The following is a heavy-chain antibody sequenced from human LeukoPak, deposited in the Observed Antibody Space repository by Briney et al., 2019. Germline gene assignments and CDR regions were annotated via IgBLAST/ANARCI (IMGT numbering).Heavy chain of an antibody. CDR3: AREGQWFGELLGDY. V-gene: IGHV3-7*01. CDR1: GFIFRNYW. J-gene: IGHJ4*02. CDR2: IKEDGSEK. D-gene: IGHD3-10*01. Sequence: GGSLRLSCAASGFIFRNYWMSWVRQAPGKGLEWVANIKEDGSEKYYVESVKGRFTISRDNAKNSLYLQMNSLRAEDTAVYYCAREGQWFGELLGDYWGQGTLVTVSS.